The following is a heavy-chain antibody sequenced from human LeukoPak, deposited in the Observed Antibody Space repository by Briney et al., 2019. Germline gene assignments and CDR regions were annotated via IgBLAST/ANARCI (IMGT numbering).Heavy chain of an antibody. CDR3: ARQGCTTTSCHTVDY. CDR2: IYPDDSNT. CDR1: GSTFSTHW. V-gene: IGHV5-51*01. J-gene: IGHJ4*02. Sequence: GESLHISCKGSGSTFSTHWIAWVRPMPGKGLECMGIIYPDDSNTRYSPSFQGQVTISVDKSMNTSYLQWSSLQASDTAIYYCARQGCTTTSCHTVDYWGEGTLVAVSS. D-gene: IGHD2-2*01.